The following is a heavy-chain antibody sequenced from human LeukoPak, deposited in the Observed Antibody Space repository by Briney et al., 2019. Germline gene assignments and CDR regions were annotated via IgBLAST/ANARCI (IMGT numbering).Heavy chain of an antibody. J-gene: IGHJ4*02. Sequence: ASVKVSCKASGYTFTSYGISWVRQAPGQGLEWMGWMNPNSGNTGYAQKFQGRVTMTRNTSISTAYMELSSLRSEDTAVYYCARTYYDILTGYYTYFDYWGQGTLVTVSS. CDR3: ARTYYDILTGYYTYFDY. D-gene: IGHD3-9*01. CDR1: GYTFTSYG. CDR2: MNPNSGNT. V-gene: IGHV1-8*02.